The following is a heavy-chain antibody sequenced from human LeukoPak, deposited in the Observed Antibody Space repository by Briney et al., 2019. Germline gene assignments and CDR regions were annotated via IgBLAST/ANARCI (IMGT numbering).Heavy chain of an antibody. D-gene: IGHD6-13*01. CDR2: VVPKSGDT. J-gene: IGHJ4*02. CDR1: GYTFSVFY. V-gene: IGHV1-2*02. Sequence: ASVKVSCKASGYTFSVFYIHWLRQAPGQGLEWMGWVVPKSGDTNIAQKFRDRVTMTRDTSINTAYMEINRLRSDDTAVYYCARAFTRSSWYYGRGYFDYWGQGTLVTVSS. CDR3: ARAFTRSSWYYGRGYFDY.